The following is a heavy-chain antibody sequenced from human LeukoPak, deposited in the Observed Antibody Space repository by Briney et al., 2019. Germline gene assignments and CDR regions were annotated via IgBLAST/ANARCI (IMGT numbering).Heavy chain of an antibody. Sequence: GGSLRLSCVASGFTFSIYAMSWVRQAPGKGLEWVSAITGGGGSTYYADSVRGRFTISRDNSKNTLYLQMNSLRAEDTAVYYCAKDGFDYWGQGTLVTVSS. CDR2: ITGGGGST. CDR1: GFTFSIYA. V-gene: IGHV3-23*01. CDR3: AKDGFDY. J-gene: IGHJ4*02.